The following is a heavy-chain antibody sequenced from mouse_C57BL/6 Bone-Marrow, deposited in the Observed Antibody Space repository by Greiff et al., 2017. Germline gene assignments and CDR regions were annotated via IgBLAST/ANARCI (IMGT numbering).Heavy chain of an antibody. Sequence: EVQVVESGGGLVQPKGSLKLSCAASGFTFNTYAMHWVRQAPGKGLEWVARIRSKSSNYATYYADSVKDRFTISRDDSQSMLYLQMNNLKTEDTAMYYCVRDTRWLLASWFAYWGQGTLVTVSA. V-gene: IGHV10-3*01. CDR1: GFTFNTYA. D-gene: IGHD2-3*01. CDR2: IRSKSSNYAT. J-gene: IGHJ3*01. CDR3: VRDTRWLLASWFAY.